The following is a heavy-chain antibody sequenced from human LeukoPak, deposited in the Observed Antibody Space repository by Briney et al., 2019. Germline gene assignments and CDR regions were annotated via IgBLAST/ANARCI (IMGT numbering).Heavy chain of an antibody. D-gene: IGHD5-24*01. CDR1: GFAFSSFW. Sequence: GGSLRLSCAASGFAFSSFWMAWVRQAPGKGLEWVANIKQGGSEKYYVDSVKGRFTISRDNAKNSLYLQMNSLRAEDTAIYYCTRVGYIDEGIDYWGQGTLVTVSS. CDR3: TRVGYIDEGIDY. V-gene: IGHV3-7*04. CDR2: IKQGGSEK. J-gene: IGHJ4*02.